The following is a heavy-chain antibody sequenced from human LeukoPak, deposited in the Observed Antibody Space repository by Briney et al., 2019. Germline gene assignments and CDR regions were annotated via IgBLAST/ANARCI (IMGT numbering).Heavy chain of an antibody. D-gene: IGHD3-10*01. V-gene: IGHV4-39*07. CDR2: INHSGST. CDR3: ARDSGRETYKRFFLSPFDY. Sequence: PSETLSLTCTVSGGSISSSSYYWSWIRQPPGKGLEWIGEINHSGSTNYNPSLKIRVTISVDRSKNQFSLKLSSVTAADTAVYYCARDSGRETYKRFFLSPFDYWGQGTLVTVSS. CDR1: GGSISSSSYY. J-gene: IGHJ4*02.